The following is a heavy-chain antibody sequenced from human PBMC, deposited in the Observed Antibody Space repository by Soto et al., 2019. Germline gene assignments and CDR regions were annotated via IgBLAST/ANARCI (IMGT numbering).Heavy chain of an antibody. CDR2: IIPIFGTA. D-gene: IGHD3-22*01. V-gene: IGHV1-69*01. CDR1: GGTFSSYA. CDR3: ARTFLDYYDSSGDYPIFDY. Sequence: QVQLVQSGAEVKKPGSSVKVSCKASGGTFSSYAISWVRQAPGQGLEWMGGIIPIFGTANYAQKFQGRVTITVDDSTSPAYMVLSSLRSEDTGVYYCARTFLDYYDSSGDYPIFDYWGQGTLVTVSS. J-gene: IGHJ4*02.